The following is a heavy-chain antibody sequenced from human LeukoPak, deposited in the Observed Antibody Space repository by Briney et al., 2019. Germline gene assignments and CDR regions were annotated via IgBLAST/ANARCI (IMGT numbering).Heavy chain of an antibody. CDR3: ARGDPHADL. Sequence: GGSLRLSCAASGFDLSPYEMNWVRQAPAKGLEWIADITISGHTKNYADSVKGRSTIPRHNARTSLYLQMKSLGVEDTGVYYCARGDPHADLWGQGTLVTVSS. J-gene: IGHJ5*02. CDR1: GFDLSPYE. V-gene: IGHV3-48*03. CDR2: ITISGHTK.